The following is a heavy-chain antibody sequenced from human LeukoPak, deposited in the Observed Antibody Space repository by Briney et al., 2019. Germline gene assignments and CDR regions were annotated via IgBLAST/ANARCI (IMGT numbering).Heavy chain of an antibody. CDR3: ARGRPVALIDY. J-gene: IGHJ4*02. CDR1: GGSFSGYY. CDR2: INHSGST. Sequence: SETLSLTCAVYGGSFSGYYWSWIRQPPGKGQEWIGEINHSGSTNYNPSLKSRVTISVDTSKNQFSLKLSSVTAADTAVYYCARGRPVALIDYWGQGTLVTVSS. V-gene: IGHV4-34*01.